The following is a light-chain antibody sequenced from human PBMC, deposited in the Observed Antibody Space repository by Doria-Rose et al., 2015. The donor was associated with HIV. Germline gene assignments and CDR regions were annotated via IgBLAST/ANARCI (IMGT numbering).Light chain of an antibody. Sequence: TQSPGTLSLSPGERATLSCRASQSFSSTYLAWYQQKPAQAPSLIIYDGSTSATGIPDRFSASGSGTDFTLTINRLEPEDFALYYCHQYGTSWTFGQGTKVEI. J-gene: IGKJ1*01. CDR1: QSFSSTY. CDR3: HQYGTSWT. CDR2: DGS. V-gene: IGKV3-20*01.